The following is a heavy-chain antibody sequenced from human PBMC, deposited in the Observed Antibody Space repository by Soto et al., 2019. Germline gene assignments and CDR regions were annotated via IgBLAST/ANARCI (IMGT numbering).Heavy chain of an antibody. V-gene: IGHV1-69*08. D-gene: IGHD6-19*01. CDR3: ARDQVAVAGTGDY. J-gene: IGHJ4*02. Sequence: QVQLVPSGAEVKKPGSSVKVSCKASGGTFSSYTISWVRQAPGQGLEWMGRIIPILGIANYAQKFQGRVTVTADKSTSTAYMELSSLRSEDTAVYYCARDQVAVAGTGDYWGQGTLVTVFS. CDR1: GGTFSSYT. CDR2: IIPILGIA.